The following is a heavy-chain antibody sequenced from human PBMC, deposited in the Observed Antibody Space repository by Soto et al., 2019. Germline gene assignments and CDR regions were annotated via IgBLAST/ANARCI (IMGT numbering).Heavy chain of an antibody. CDR1: GGSISSSSYY. D-gene: IGHD2-21*02. Sequence: NPSETLSLTCTVSGGSISSSSYYWGWIRQPPGKGLEWIGSIYYSGSTYYNPSLKSRVTISVDTSKNQFSLKLSSVTAADTAVYYCARPSYCGGDCYSDYWGQGTLVTVPS. CDR3: ARPSYCGGDCYSDY. CDR2: IYYSGST. J-gene: IGHJ4*02. V-gene: IGHV4-39*01.